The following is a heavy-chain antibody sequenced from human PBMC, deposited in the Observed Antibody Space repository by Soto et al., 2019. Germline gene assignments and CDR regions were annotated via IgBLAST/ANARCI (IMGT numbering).Heavy chain of an antibody. CDR1: GFTFSSYW. D-gene: IGHD3-10*01. CDR2: INSDGSST. Sequence: EVQLVESGGGLVQPGGSLRLSCAASGFTFSSYWMHWVRQAPGKGLVWVSRINSDGSSTSYADSVKGRFTISRDNAKTTRYLQMNSLRSEDTAVYYCARERGWFGEYNLDYWGQGTLVTVSS. J-gene: IGHJ4*02. CDR3: ARERGWFGEYNLDY. V-gene: IGHV3-74*01.